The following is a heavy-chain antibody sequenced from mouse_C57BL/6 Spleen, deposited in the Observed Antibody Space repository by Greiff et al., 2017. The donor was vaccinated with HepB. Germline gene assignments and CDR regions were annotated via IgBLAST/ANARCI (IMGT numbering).Heavy chain of an antibody. CDR1: GFNIKDYY. Sequence: EVKLQQSGAELVRPGASVKLSCTASGFNIKDYYMHWVKQRPEQGLEWIGRIDPEDGDTEYAPKFQGKATMTADTSSNTAYLQLSSLTSEDTAVYYCTPPHGRYFDVWGTGTTVTVSS. J-gene: IGHJ1*03. D-gene: IGHD4-1*01. V-gene: IGHV14-1*01. CDR3: TPPHGRYFDV. CDR2: IDPEDGDT.